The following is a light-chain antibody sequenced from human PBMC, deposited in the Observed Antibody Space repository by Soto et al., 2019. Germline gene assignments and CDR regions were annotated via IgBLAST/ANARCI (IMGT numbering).Light chain of an antibody. CDR1: QSVSNNY. CDR2: GAS. J-gene: IGKJ1*01. Sequence: EIVLTQSAGTLSLSPGERGTLSGRAVQSVSNNYLAWYQQKPGQAPRLLIYGASNRATGIPDRFSGSGSGTDFTLTISRLEPEDFAVYYCQQYGSSPTWTFGQGTKVDIK. V-gene: IGKV3-20*01. CDR3: QQYGSSPTWT.